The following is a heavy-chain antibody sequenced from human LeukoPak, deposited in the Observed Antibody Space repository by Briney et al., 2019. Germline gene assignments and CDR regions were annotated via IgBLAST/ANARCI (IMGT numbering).Heavy chain of an antibody. CDR1: GVSVSSNTDV. V-gene: IGHV6-1*01. D-gene: IGHD6-13*01. Sequence: SQTLSLTCAISGVSVSSNTDVWNWLRQSPSRGLEWLGRTYYRSKLYTEYAVSVRSPITINPDTSKNQFSLQLNSVTPEDTAVYYCARAAAAGLDYWGQGTLVTVSS. CDR2: TYYRSKLYT. CDR3: ARAAAAGLDY. J-gene: IGHJ4*02.